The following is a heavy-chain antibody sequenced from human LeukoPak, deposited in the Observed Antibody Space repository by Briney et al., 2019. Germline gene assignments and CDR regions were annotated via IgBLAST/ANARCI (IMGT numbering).Heavy chain of an antibody. CDR3: ASGSHAVTTHFDY. J-gene: IGHJ4*02. CDR1: GDSITSSKW. CDR2: IYHSGAT. D-gene: IGHD3-16*01. V-gene: IGHV4-4*02. Sequence: ASETLSLTCAVSGDSITSSKWWSWVRQSPEKGLEWIGEIYHSGATNYNPSLKSRVTMSVDTSKNQFSLNLSSVTAADTAVYYCASGSHAVTTHFDYWGQGTLVTVSS.